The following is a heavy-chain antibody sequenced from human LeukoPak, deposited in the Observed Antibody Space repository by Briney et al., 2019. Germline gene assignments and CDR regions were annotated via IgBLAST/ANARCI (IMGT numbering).Heavy chain of an antibody. J-gene: IGHJ3*02. CDR3: ARDSGSPHAFDI. Sequence: GGSLRLSCAASGFTFSDNYMSWIRQAPGKGLEWVSYISSSSSYTNYADSVKGRFTISRDNAKNSLYLQMNSLRAEDTAVYYCARDSGSPHAFDIWGQGTMVTVSS. V-gene: IGHV3-11*05. D-gene: IGHD1-26*01. CDR2: ISSSSSYT. CDR1: GFTFSDNY.